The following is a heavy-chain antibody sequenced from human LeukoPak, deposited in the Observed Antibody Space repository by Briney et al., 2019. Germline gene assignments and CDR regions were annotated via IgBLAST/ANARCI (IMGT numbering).Heavy chain of an antibody. J-gene: IGHJ4*02. Sequence: GGSLRLSCAASGFTFSSYAMSWVRQAPGKGLEWVSAISGSGGSTYYADSVKGRFTISRDNSKNTLYLQMNSLRAEDTAVYYCAKDLIWYSGSYELDYWGQGTLVTVSS. D-gene: IGHD1-26*01. CDR2: ISGSGGST. V-gene: IGHV3-23*01. CDR1: GFTFSSYA. CDR3: AKDLIWYSGSYELDY.